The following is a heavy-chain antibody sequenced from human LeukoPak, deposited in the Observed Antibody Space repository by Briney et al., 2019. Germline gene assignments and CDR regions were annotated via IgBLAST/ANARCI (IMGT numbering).Heavy chain of an antibody. Sequence: ASVKVSCKASGYTFTSYYMHWVRQAPGQGLEWMGIINPSGGSTSYAQKFQGRVTMTRDTSTSTVYMELSSLRSEDTAVYYCARVMSPNYYDSSGYDYWGQGTLVTVSS. CDR2: INPSGGST. V-gene: IGHV1-46*01. CDR3: ARVMSPNYYDSSGYDY. J-gene: IGHJ4*02. D-gene: IGHD3-22*01. CDR1: GYTFTSYY.